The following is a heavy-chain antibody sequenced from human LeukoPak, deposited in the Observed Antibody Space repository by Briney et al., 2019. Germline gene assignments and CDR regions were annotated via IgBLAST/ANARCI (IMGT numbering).Heavy chain of an antibody. CDR3: ARGTGWYQLEDWFDP. V-gene: IGHV4-59*08. CDR1: GGSISSYY. CDR2: IYYSGST. Sequence: SETLSLTCTVSGGSISSYYWSWIRQPPGKGLEWIGYIYYSGSTNYNPSLKSRVTISVDTSKNQFSLKLSSVTAADTAVYYCARGTGWYQLEDWFDPWGQGTLVTVSS. D-gene: IGHD2-2*01. J-gene: IGHJ5*02.